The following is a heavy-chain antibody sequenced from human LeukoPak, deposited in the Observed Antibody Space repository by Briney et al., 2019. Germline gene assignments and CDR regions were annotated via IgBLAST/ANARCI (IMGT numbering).Heavy chain of an antibody. V-gene: IGHV3-53*05. CDR2: IYGGGNI. J-gene: IGHJ6*02. CDR1: GFTVSSNY. CDR3: ARDHGDSSGYTPSAYYYYGMDV. Sequence: GGSLRLSCAASGFTVSSNYMNWVRQAPGKGLEWVSVIYGGGNIYYADSVKGRFTISRDNSKNTLYLQMNSLRSEDTAVYYCARDHGDSSGYTPSAYYYYGMDVWAKGPRSPSP. D-gene: IGHD3-22*01.